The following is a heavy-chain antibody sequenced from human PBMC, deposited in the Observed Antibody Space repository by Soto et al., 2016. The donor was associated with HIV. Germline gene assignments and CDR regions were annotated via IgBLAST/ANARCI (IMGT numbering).Heavy chain of an antibody. CDR3: ARVYCSSTSCSDAFDI. V-gene: IGHV3-21*01. J-gene: IGHJ3*02. Sequence: EVQLVESGGGLVKPGGSLRLSCAASGFTFSSYSMNWVRQAPGKGLEWVSSISSSSSYIYYADSVKGRFTISRDNAKNSLYLQMNSLRAEDTAVYYCARVYCSSTSCSDAFDIWGQGQWSPSLQ. CDR2: ISSSSSYI. D-gene: IGHD2-2*01. CDR1: GFTFSSYS.